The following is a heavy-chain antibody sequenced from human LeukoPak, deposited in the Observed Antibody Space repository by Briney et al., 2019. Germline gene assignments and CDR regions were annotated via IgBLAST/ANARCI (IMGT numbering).Heavy chain of an antibody. J-gene: IGHJ4*02. Sequence: GGSLRLSCAASGFTFSSYWMSWVRQAPGKGLEWVANIKQDGSEKYYVDSVKGRFTISRDNAKNSLYLQMNSLRAEDTAVYHCARVRYDSSGYYFADYWGQGTLVTVSS. CDR3: ARVRYDSSGYYFADY. D-gene: IGHD3-22*01. CDR1: GFTFSSYW. CDR2: IKQDGSEK. V-gene: IGHV3-7*01.